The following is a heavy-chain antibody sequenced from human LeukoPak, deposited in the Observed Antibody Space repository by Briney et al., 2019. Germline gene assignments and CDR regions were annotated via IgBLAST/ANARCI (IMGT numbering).Heavy chain of an antibody. V-gene: IGHV4-4*02. CDR3: ARDTYYYDSSGYRFDY. J-gene: IGHJ4*02. Sequence: SETLSLTCAVSGGSISSSNWWSWVRQPPGKGLEWIGEIYHSGSTNYNPSLKSRVTMSVDTSKNQFSLKLSSVTAADTAVYYCARDTYYYDSSGYRFDYWGRGTLVTVSS. CDR1: GGSISSSNW. D-gene: IGHD3-22*01. CDR2: IYHSGST.